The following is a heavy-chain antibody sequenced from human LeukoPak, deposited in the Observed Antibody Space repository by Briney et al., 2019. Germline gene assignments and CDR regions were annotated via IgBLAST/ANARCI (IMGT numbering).Heavy chain of an antibody. CDR3: AKDSPVGATED. CDR2: IYTGGST. Sequence: PGGSLRLSCVASGFAVSSKYMSWIRQAPGKGLEWVSVIYTGGSTHYPDSVMGRFTISRDDSKNTVSLQMNSLRAEDTAVYYCAKDSPVGATEDWGQGTLVTVSS. D-gene: IGHD1-26*01. J-gene: IGHJ4*02. CDR1: GFAVSSKY. V-gene: IGHV3-66*01.